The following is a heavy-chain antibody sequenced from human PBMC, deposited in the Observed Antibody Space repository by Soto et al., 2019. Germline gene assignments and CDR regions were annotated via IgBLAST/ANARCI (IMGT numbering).Heavy chain of an antibody. J-gene: IGHJ4*02. CDR3: ARDHYGSGSYPIWGFDY. V-gene: IGHV3-21*01. D-gene: IGHD3-10*01. Sequence: PGGSLRLSCAASGFTFSSYNMNWVRQAPGKGLEWVSSISSSSSFIFYADSVKGRFTISRDNAKISLYLQMNSLRAEDTAVYYCARDHYGSGSYPIWGFDYWGQGALVTVSS. CDR1: GFTFSSYN. CDR2: ISSSSSFI.